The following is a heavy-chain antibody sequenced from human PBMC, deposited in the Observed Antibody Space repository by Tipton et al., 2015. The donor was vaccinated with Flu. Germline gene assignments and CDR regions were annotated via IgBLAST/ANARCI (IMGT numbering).Heavy chain of an antibody. J-gene: IGHJ4*02. D-gene: IGHD3-10*01. CDR3: ARDPYNASGSLYDGGDYFDF. V-gene: IGHV4-4*07. Sequence: TLSLTCTVSGGSISSYYWSWIRQPAGKGLEWIGRMHAIGVTNYNPSLKSRVSMSVDTSMDQFSLKLTSVTAADTALYYCARDPYNASGSLYDGGDYFDFWGRGTLVSVSS. CDR2: MHAIGVT. CDR1: GGSISSYY.